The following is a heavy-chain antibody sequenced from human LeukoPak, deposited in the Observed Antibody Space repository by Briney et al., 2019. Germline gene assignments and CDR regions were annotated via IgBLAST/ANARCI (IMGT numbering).Heavy chain of an antibody. Sequence: GGSPRLSCAASGFTFSSYGMHWVRQAPGKGLEWVAVIWYDGSNKYYADSVKGRFTISRDNSKNTLYLQMNSLRAEDTAVYYCARSSSGFDAFDIWGQGTMVTVSS. CDR3: ARSSSGFDAFDI. D-gene: IGHD3-22*01. CDR2: IWYDGSNK. J-gene: IGHJ3*02. CDR1: GFTFSSYG. V-gene: IGHV3-33*01.